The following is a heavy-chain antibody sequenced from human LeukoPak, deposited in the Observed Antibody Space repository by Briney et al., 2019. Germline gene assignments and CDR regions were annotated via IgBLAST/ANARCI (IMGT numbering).Heavy chain of an antibody. CDR2: IYYSGST. Sequence: ASETLSLTCTVSGVSISTFYWSWIRQPPGKGLKWIGFIYYSGSTKYNPSLKSRPIISVDTSKNQFSLILTSVTAADTAVYYCARGPYNWGQPADFDYWGQGTLVTVSS. CDR3: ARGPYNWGQPADFDY. CDR1: GVSISTFY. D-gene: IGHD5-24*01. V-gene: IGHV4-59*08. J-gene: IGHJ4*02.